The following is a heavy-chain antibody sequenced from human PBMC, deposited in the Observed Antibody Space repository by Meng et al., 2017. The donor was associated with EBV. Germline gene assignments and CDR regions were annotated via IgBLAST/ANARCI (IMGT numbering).Heavy chain of an antibody. V-gene: IGHV1-69*06. CDR1: GGPFSSYA. J-gene: IGHJ4*02. D-gene: IGHD6-13*01. Sequence: QERVGEAGGEVKKHVSSVKVSCKASGGPFSSYAISWVRQAPGQGLEWMGGIIPIFGTANYAQKFQSRVTITADKSTSTAYMELSSLRSEDTAVYYCARAEIAAAGRLDYWGQGTLVTVSS. CDR3: ARAEIAAAGRLDY. CDR2: IIPIFGTA.